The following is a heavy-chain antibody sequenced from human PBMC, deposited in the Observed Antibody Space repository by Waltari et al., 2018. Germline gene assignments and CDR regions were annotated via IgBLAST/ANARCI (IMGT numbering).Heavy chain of an antibody. D-gene: IGHD3-16*01. V-gene: IGHV3-15*01. CDR1: GFTFSDAW. CDR3: TAGGGGYGITV. Sequence: EVQLVESGGGLVKPGGSLRLSCAASGFTFSDAWMSWVRQAPGKGLEWVGRIKRKTDGGTIEYAAPVKDRFTITREHSKHTLYVRMNGLKAEDSARYDCTAGGGGYGITVWGQGTTVTVSS. CDR2: IKRKTDGGTI. J-gene: IGHJ6*02.